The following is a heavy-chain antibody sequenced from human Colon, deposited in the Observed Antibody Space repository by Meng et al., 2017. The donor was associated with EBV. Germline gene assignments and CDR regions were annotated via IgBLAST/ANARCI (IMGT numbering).Heavy chain of an antibody. CDR1: GDSIRSGNW. CDR3: ASIRHGDYHWGS. D-gene: IGHD4-17*01. V-gene: IGHV4-4*02. J-gene: IGHJ5*02. CDR2: IYHSGST. Sequence: HVHLKESRPRREKPAGTPALTSNVTGDSIRSGNWWNWGRPPPGKGLEWIGEIYHSGSTRDNPSLTSRVTISVDNSKDQFSLSLTSVTAADTAVYYCASIRHGDYHWGSWGQGTLVTVSS.